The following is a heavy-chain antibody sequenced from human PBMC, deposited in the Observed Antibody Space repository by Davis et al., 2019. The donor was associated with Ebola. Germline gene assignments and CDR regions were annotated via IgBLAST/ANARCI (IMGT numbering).Heavy chain of an antibody. V-gene: IGHV4-59*01. CDR1: GGSISSYY. Sequence: MPSETLSLTCTVSGGSISSYYWSWIRQPPGKGLEWIGYIYYSGGTNYNPSLKSRVTISVDTSKNQFSLKLSSVTAADTAVYYCARERGVRFDPWGQGTLVTVSS. D-gene: IGHD2-21*01. J-gene: IGHJ5*02. CDR2: IYYSGGT. CDR3: ARERGVRFDP.